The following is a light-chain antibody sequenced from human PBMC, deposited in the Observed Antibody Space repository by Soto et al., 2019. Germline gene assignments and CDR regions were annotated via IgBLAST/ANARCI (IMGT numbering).Light chain of an antibody. Sequence: DIPMTQSPSSLSASVGDRVTITCRASQSISSYLNWYQQKPGKASKLLIYAASSLQSGVPSRFSVSGSGTDFTLTISSLQPEDFATYYCQQRYSTPLTFGGGTKVEIK. CDR1: QSISSY. V-gene: IGKV1-39*01. J-gene: IGKJ4*01. CDR2: AAS. CDR3: QQRYSTPLT.